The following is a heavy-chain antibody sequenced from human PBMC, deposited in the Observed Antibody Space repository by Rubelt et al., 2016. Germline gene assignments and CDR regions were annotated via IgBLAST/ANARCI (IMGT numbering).Heavy chain of an antibody. Sequence: VRQAPGKGLEWVSSISDTSKYIFHADSVGGRFTISRDDAKNSLFLQMNGLRVEDTAVYYCAKDRERSMVVSILAGYWGQGTLVTVSS. CDR2: ISDTSKYI. CDR3: AKDRERSMVVSILAGY. J-gene: IGHJ4*02. D-gene: IGHD3-10*01. V-gene: IGHV3-21*04.